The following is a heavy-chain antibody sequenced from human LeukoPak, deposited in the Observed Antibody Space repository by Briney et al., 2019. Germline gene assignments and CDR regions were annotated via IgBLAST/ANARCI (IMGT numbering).Heavy chain of an antibody. J-gene: IGHJ4*02. D-gene: IGHD2-15*01. CDR3: ARLIVPYYFDS. Sequence: SETLSLTCAVYGGSFSGYYWSWIRQPPGKGLEWIGSIYYSLSTYYNPSLKSRVTISVDTSKNQFSLKLSSVTAADTAVYYCARLIVPYYFDSWGQGTLVTVSS. CDR2: IYYSLST. CDR1: GGSFSGYY. V-gene: IGHV4-34*01.